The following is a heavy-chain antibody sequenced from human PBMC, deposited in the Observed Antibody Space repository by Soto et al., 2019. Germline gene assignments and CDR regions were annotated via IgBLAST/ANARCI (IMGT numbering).Heavy chain of an antibody. CDR1: GYSFTSYW. D-gene: IGHD2-21*02. CDR3: ARQPPLPYCGGDCYPQGDYYYGMDV. J-gene: IGHJ6*02. V-gene: IGHV5-51*01. CDR2: IYPGDSDT. Sequence: PGESLKISCKGSGYSFTSYWIGWVRQMPGKGREWMGIIYPGDSDTRYSPSFQGQVTISADKSISTAYLQWSSLKASDTAMYYCARQPPLPYCGGDCYPQGDYYYGMDVWGQGTTVTVSS.